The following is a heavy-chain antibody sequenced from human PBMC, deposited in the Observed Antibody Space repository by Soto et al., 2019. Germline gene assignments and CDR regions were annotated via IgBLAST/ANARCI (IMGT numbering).Heavy chain of an antibody. CDR2: IDPSDSYT. CDR3: ARYPYDFCSGYEKAKANYCGMDV. V-gene: IGHV5-10-1*01. D-gene: IGHD3-3*01. CDR1: GYSFTSYW. J-gene: IGHJ6*02. Sequence: PGESLKISCKGSGYSFTSYWISWVRQMPGKGLEGMGRIDPSDSYTNYSPSFQGHVTIPADKSISTAYLQWSSLKAPDTAMHYCARYPYDFCSGYEKAKANYCGMDVWGQGNTVTVSS.